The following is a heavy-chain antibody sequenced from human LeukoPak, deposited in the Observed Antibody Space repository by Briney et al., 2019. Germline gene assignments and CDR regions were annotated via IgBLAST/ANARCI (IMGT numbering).Heavy chain of an antibody. CDR1: GYIFTTYY. D-gene: IGHD6-19*01. CDR2: INPSSNKT. Sequence: ASVKVSCTASGYIFTTYYIHWVRQAPGQELEWVGKINPSSNKTNYAQKFQDRVTMTRDTSTSTVFMDLGSLRSEDTAMYYCARGLYDSGWSSKDYWGQGTLVIVSS. J-gene: IGHJ4*02. CDR3: ARGLYDSGWSSKDY. V-gene: IGHV1-46*01.